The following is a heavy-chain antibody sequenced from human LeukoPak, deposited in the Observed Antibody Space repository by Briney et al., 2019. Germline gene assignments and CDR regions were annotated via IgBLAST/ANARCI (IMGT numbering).Heavy chain of an antibody. CDR2: ISSSSSYI. D-gene: IGHD3-9*01. V-gene: IGHV3-21*01. CDR1: GFTFSSYS. Sequence: GGSLRLSCAASGFTFSSYSMNWVRQTPGKGLEWVSSISSSSSYIYYADSVKGRFTISRDNAKNSLYLQMNSLRAEDTAVYYCARDNDLLRYFDWPLDYWGQGTLVTVSS. CDR3: ARDNDLLRYFDWPLDY. J-gene: IGHJ4*02.